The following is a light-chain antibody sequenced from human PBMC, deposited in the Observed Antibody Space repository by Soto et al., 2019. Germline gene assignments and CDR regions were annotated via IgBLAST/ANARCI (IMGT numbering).Light chain of an antibody. V-gene: IGKV1-5*03. CDR2: KAS. J-gene: IGKJ4*01. CDR3: QQYNTYPLT. CDR1: QSISTW. Sequence: DIQMTQSPSTLSASVGDRVTITCRASQSISTWLAWYQQKPGKPPKLLIYKASNLEGGVPSRFSGSGSGTEFTITISSLQPDDFATYYCQQYNTYPLTFGGGTTVEIK.